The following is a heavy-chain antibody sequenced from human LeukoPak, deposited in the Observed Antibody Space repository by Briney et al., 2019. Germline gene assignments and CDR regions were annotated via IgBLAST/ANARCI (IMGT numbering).Heavy chain of an antibody. D-gene: IGHD3-22*01. J-gene: IGHJ4*02. CDR3: AKDMRYYYDSSGYYVVDY. V-gene: IGHV3-43*02. CDR2: ISGVGGRT. Sequence: HTGGSLRLSCAAAGFTFDDYAMHWVRQAPGRLVGWVSLISGVGGRTYYADCVKGRLTISRDKIKNSLYLKMNSLRTEDTALYYCAKDMRYYYDSSGYYVVDYWGQGTLVTVSS. CDR1: GFTFDDYA.